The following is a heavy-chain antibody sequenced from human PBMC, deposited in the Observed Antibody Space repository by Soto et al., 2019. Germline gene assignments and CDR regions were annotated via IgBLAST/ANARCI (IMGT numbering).Heavy chain of an antibody. CDR3: TRDGDFYGFDV. D-gene: IGHD3-3*01. Sequence: GGSLRPSCTFSGFTSDDFALTWVRQAPGKGLEWLGLVRSKTYDGAAEYAASVKGRFTISRDESTSTAFLQMNRLKTEDTAVYYCTRDGDFYGFDVWGQGTTVTVSS. CDR1: GFTSDDFA. CDR2: VRSKTYDGAA. V-gene: IGHV3-49*04. J-gene: IGHJ6*02.